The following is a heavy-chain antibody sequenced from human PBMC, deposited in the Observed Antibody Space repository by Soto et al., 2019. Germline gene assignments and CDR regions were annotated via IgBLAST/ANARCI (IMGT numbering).Heavy chain of an antibody. J-gene: IGHJ5*02. V-gene: IGHV4-38-2*01. CDR3: AIVGTWVPYYYDGSPYTFENWFDT. CDR2: IYHDGST. Sequence: PSETLSLTCAVSGYSISSGYYWGWLRQPPGKGLEWIGSIYHDGSTYYNPSLNSRVTLSIDMTNNHVSLILSTVTAADTAVYYGAIVGTWVPYYYDGSPYTFENWFDTGGQGTLVTVSS. CDR1: GYSISSGYY. D-gene: IGHD3-22*01.